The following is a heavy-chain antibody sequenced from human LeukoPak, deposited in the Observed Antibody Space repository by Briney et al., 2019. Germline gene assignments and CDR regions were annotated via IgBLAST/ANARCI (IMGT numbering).Heavy chain of an antibody. Sequence: GGSLRLSCAASRFTFSDYYMSWIRQAPGKGLEWVSYIGSSGYYADSVKGRFTISRDNAKNSLYLQMNSLRAEDTAVYYCARYYYNSSGYYYFDYWGQGTLVTVSS. CDR2: IGSSG. J-gene: IGHJ4*02. V-gene: IGHV3-11*01. D-gene: IGHD3-22*01. CDR3: ARYYYNSSGYYYFDY. CDR1: RFTFSDYY.